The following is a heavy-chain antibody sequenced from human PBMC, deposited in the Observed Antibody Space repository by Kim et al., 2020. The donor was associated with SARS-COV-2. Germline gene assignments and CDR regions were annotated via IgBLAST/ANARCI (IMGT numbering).Heavy chain of an antibody. CDR3: TTLLRYFDWLAVKYYYYGMDV. CDR1: GFTFSNPW. CDR2: IKSKTDGGTT. V-gene: IGHV3-15*01. J-gene: IGHJ6*02. D-gene: IGHD3-9*01. Sequence: GGSLRLSCAASGFTFSNPWMSWVRQAPGKGLEWVDRIKSKTDGGTTDYAAPVKGRFTISRDDSKNTLYLQMNSLKTEDTAVYYCTTLLRYFDWLAVKYYYYGMDVWGQGTTVTVSS.